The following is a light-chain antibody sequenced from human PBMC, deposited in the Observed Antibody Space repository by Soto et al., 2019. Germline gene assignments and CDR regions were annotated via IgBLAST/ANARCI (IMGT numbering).Light chain of an antibody. V-gene: IGLV2-23*01. CDR3: CSYAGSSV. CDR2: EGS. J-gene: IGLJ1*01. Sequence: QSGLTQPASVSGSPGQSLTISCTGTSSDVGSYKLVPWYQQHPGKAPKRMIYEGSKRPSGVSNRFSGSQSGNTDSLTISGLQAADAADYYFCSYAGSSVFGTGTKSPS. CDR1: SSDVGSYKL.